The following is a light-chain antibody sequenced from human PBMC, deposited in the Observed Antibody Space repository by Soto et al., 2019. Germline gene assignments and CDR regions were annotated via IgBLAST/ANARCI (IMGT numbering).Light chain of an antibody. V-gene: IGLV2-14*01. Sequence: QSVLTQPAPCLGLLDSPSPSPALETAVKLVFITMSPGTNTTQAKPPKLMLYEVSHRPSGVSNRFSGSKSDNTASLTISGLQAEDEADYYCASYTSSSTGGVFGGGTKLTVL. CDR2: EVS. CDR3: ASYTSSSTGGV. J-gene: IGLJ3*02. CDR1: AVKLVFIT.